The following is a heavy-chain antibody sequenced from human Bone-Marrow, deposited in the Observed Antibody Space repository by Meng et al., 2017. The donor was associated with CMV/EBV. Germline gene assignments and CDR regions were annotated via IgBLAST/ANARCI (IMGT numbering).Heavy chain of an antibody. Sequence: SVKVSCKASGGTFSSYTISWVRQDPGQGLEWMGRIIPILGIANYAQKFQGRVTITADKSTSTAYMELSSLRSEDTPVYYCARVEVRGGYRSSWGQGTLVTVSS. CDR1: GGTFSSYT. D-gene: IGHD6-13*01. J-gene: IGHJ4*02. V-gene: IGHV1-69*02. CDR2: IIPILGIA. CDR3: ARVEVRGGYRSS.